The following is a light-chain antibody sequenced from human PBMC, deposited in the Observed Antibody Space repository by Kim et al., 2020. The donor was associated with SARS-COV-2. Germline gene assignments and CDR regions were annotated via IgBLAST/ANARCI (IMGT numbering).Light chain of an antibody. V-gene: IGLV4-69*01. CDR1: SGHSSYA. J-gene: IGLJ3*02. CDR2: LNSDGSH. CDR3: QTWGTGWV. Sequence: QLVLTQSPSASASLGASVKLTCTLSSGHSSYAIAWHQQQPEKGPRYLMKLNSDGSHSKGDGIPDRFSGSSSGAEHYLTISSLQSEDEADYYCQTWGTGWVFGGGTQLTVL.